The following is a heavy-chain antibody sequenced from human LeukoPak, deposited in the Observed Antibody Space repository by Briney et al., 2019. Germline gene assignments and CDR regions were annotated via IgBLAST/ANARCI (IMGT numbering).Heavy chain of an antibody. CDR1: VDSVSSNSAA. Sequence: SQTLSLTCAISVDSVSSNSAAWNWIRQSPSRGLEWLGRTYYRSKWYNDYAVSVKSRITINPDTSKNQFSLQLNSVTPEDTAVYYCARVHCSGGSCYFPHFDYWGQGTLVTVSS. V-gene: IGHV6-1*01. CDR2: TYYRSKWYN. D-gene: IGHD2-15*01. CDR3: ARVHCSGGSCYFPHFDY. J-gene: IGHJ4*02.